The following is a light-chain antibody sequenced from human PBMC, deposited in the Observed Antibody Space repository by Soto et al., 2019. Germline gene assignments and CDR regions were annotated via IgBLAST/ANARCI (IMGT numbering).Light chain of an antibody. J-gene: IGKJ4*01. CDR3: QQYNSWPPT. Sequence: EIVMTQSPATLSVSPGERVTLSCRPSQSVGSKLAWYQQKPGQPPRLLIHGASTRATGVPARFRGSGSGTEFTLTISSLQSEDPPLYYCQQYNSWPPTFGGGTKVEI. V-gene: IGKV3-15*01. CDR2: GAS. CDR1: QSVGSK.